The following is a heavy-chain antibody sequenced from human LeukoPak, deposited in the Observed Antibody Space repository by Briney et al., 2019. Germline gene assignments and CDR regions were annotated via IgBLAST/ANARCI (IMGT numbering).Heavy chain of an antibody. V-gene: IGHV4-4*07. CDR1: GGSFSGYY. CDR2: ISTSGSS. D-gene: IGHD3-22*01. Sequence: SETLSLTCAVYGGSFSGYYWSWIRQPAGKGLEWIGRISTSGSSNYNPSLKSRVTISVDTSKNQFSLKLSSVTAADTAVYYCAREGLDPYYYDNSGYDYWGQGTLATVSS. CDR3: AREGLDPYYYDNSGYDY. J-gene: IGHJ4*02.